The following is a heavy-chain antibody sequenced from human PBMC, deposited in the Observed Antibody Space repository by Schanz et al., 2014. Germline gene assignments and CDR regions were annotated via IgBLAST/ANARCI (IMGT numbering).Heavy chain of an antibody. D-gene: IGHD2-2*01. V-gene: IGHV3-72*01. Sequence: EVPLLESGGGLVQPGESLRVSCAASGFTFNSYAMSWVRQAPGKGLEWVGRVRNKNNRYTTEYAASVKGRFTISRDDSKNSLYLQMNSLKTEDTAMYYCARRASCSRIGCPFDYWGQGTQVTVSS. CDR1: GFTFNSYA. J-gene: IGHJ4*02. CDR3: ARRASCSRIGCPFDY. CDR2: VRNKNNRYTT.